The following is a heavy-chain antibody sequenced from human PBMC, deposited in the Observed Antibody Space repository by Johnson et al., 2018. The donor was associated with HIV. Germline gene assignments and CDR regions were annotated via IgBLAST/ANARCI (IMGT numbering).Heavy chain of an antibody. V-gene: IGHV3-66*01. CDR2: IYSGGST. J-gene: IGHJ3*02. CDR1: GFTISNNY. CDR3: AREGATIEGRSTFDI. Sequence: VQLVESGGGLVQPGGSLRLSCAASGFTISNNYMSWVRQAPGKGLEWVSVIYSGGSTYYADSVTGRFTISRDISKNKLYRQMNSLRAEETAVYYCAREGATIEGRSTFDIWGPGTMVTVSS. D-gene: IGHD5-24*01.